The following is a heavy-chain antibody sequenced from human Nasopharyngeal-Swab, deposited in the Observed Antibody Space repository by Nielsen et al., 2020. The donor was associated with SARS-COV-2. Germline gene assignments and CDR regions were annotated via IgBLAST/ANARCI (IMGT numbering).Heavy chain of an antibody. Sequence: GESLKISCAASGFTLSSYEMNWVRQAPGKGLEWVSYISSSGSTIYYADSVKGRFTISRDNARNSLYLQMNSLRDEDTAAYYCAREVAGMDHWGQGTQVTVSS. J-gene: IGHJ4*02. D-gene: IGHD6-19*01. CDR2: ISSSGSTI. CDR3: AREVAGMDH. V-gene: IGHV3-48*03. CDR1: GFTLSSYE.